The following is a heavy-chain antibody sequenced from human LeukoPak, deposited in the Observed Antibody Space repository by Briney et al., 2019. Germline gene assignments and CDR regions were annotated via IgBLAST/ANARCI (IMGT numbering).Heavy chain of an antibody. J-gene: IGHJ4*02. CDR3: ARGRKQLGEIDY. D-gene: IGHD6-6*01. CDR1: GFTFSSYS. CDR2: ISSSSSYI. V-gene: IGHV3-21*01. Sequence: GGSLRLSCAASGFTFSSYSMNWVRQAPGKGLEWVSSISSSSSYIYYADSVKGRFTISRDNAKNSLYLQMNSLRAEDTAVYYCARGRKQLGEIDYWGQGTLVTVSS.